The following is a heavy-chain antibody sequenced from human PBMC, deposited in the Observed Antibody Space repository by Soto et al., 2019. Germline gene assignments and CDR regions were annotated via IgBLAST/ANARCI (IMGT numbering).Heavy chain of an antibody. CDR1: GYTFTASY. D-gene: IGHD3-16*02. Sequence: QVHLVQSGAEVKKPGASVKVSCKASGYTFTASYMHWVRQAPGQGLEWLGWIRPNSGDTNYAQKFQDRVTLTRDTSISTAYMELTLRPDDTAVYYCASPSGSELSLRTWGQGSLVTVSS. J-gene: IGHJ5*01. V-gene: IGHV1-2*02. CDR3: ASPSGSELSLRT. CDR2: IRPNSGDT.